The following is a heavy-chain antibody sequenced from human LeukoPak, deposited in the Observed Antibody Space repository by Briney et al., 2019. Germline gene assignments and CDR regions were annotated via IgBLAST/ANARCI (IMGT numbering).Heavy chain of an antibody. CDR2: IIPILGIA. CDR3: ASPSFRSGSYYNS. V-gene: IGHV1-69*04. Sequence: SVKVSCKASGGTFSSYAISWVRQAPGQGLEWMGRIIPILGIANYAQKFQGRVTITADKSTSTAYVELSSLRSEDTAVYYCASPSFRSGSYYNSWGQGTLVTVSS. D-gene: IGHD3-10*01. J-gene: IGHJ4*02. CDR1: GGTFSSYA.